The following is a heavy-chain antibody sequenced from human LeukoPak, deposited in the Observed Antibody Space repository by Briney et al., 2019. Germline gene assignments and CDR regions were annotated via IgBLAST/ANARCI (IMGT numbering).Heavy chain of an antibody. CDR3: ARGPIYGSGSFFKL. J-gene: IGHJ4*02. CDR2: MNPNSGNT. Sequence: ASVKVSCKASGYTFTSYDINWMRQATGQGLEWMGWMNPNSGNTGYAQKFQGRVTMTRNTSISTAYMELSSLRSEDTAVYYCARGPIYGSGSFFKLWGQGTLVTVSS. CDR1: GYTFTSYD. D-gene: IGHD3-10*01. V-gene: IGHV1-8*01.